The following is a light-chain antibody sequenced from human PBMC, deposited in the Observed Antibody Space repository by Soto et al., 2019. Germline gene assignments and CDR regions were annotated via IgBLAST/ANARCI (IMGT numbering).Light chain of an antibody. V-gene: IGLV2-14*01. CDR2: EVS. Sequence: QSALTQPASVSGSAGQSIAISCTGTSSDVGGYNYVSWYQQHPGKAPKLLLSEVSKRPSGVSDRFSGSKSGNTASLTISGLQTQDEADYYCSSFTSAHTFVFGTGTKLTVL. CDR3: SSFTSAHTFV. J-gene: IGLJ1*01. CDR1: SSDVGGYNY.